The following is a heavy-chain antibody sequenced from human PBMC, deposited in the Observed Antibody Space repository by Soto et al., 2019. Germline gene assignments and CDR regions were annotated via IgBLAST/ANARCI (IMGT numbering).Heavy chain of an antibody. CDR1: GYTFTSYY. D-gene: IGHD3-3*01. CDR3: ARDYYDFWSGYPRYYYYGMDV. V-gene: IGHV1-18*04. CDR2: ISAYNGNT. J-gene: IGHJ6*02. Sequence: ASVKVSCKASGYTFTSYYMHWVRQAPGQGLEWMGWISAYNGNTNYAQKLQGRVTMTTDTSTSTAYMELRSLRSDDTAVYYCARDYYDFWSGYPRYYYYGMDVWGQGTTVTVSS.